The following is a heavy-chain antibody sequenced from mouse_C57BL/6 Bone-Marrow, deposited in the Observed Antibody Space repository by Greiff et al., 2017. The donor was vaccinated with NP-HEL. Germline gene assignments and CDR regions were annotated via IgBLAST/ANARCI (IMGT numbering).Heavy chain of an antibody. CDR3: ARRGGGSPYAMDY. D-gene: IGHD6-2*01. CDR1: GYTFTSYW. V-gene: IGHV1-72*01. J-gene: IGHJ4*01. CDR2: IDPNSGGT. Sequence: VQLQQPGAELVKPGASVKLSCKASGYTFTSYWMHWVKQRPGRGLEWIGRIDPNSGGTKYNEKFKSKATLTVDKPSSTAYMQLSSLTSEDSAVYYCARRGGGSPYAMDYWGQGTSVTVSS.